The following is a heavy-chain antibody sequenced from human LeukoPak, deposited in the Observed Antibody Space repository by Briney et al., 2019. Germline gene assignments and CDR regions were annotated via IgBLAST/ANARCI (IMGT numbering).Heavy chain of an antibody. CDR1: GFTFSNYG. D-gene: IGHD6-13*01. Sequence: GGSLRLSCAASGFTFSNYGMSWVRQAPGKGLEWVSAIIDSGGSTYYADSVKGRFTISRDNPENTLYLQMNSLRAEDTALYFCARDDRAAANDYWGQGTLVIVSS. CDR3: ARDDRAAANDY. CDR2: IIDSGGST. J-gene: IGHJ4*02. V-gene: IGHV3-23*01.